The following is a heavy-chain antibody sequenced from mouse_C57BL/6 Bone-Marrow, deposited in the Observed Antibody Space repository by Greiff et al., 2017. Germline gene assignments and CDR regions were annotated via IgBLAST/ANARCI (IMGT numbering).Heavy chain of an antibody. V-gene: IGHV1-69*01. CDR2: IDPSDSYT. Sequence: QVQLQQSGAELVMPGASVKLSCKASGYTFTSYWMHWVKQRPGQGLEWIGEIDPSDSYTNYNQKFKGKSTLTVDKSSSTAYMQLSSLTSEDSAVYYCARSSPHLWRGFAYWGQGTLVTVSA. CDR1: GYTFTSYW. D-gene: IGHD1-1*01. J-gene: IGHJ3*01. CDR3: ARSSPHLWRGFAY.